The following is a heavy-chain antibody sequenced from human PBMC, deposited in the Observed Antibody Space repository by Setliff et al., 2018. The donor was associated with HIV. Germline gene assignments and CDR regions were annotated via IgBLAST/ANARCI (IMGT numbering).Heavy chain of an antibody. CDR2: IRPSGGT. D-gene: IGHD3-10*01. V-gene: IGHV4-34*01. CDR1: GGSFSDYF. CDR3: ARTLWFEESASYDAFDI. Sequence: KTSETLSLTCAVYGGSFSDYFWTWIRQPPGKGLGWIGKIRPSGGTNYNPSLKSRVTISVDSSKNQFSLKLSSVTAADTAVYFCARTLWFEESASYDAFDIWDQGTMVTVS. J-gene: IGHJ3*02.